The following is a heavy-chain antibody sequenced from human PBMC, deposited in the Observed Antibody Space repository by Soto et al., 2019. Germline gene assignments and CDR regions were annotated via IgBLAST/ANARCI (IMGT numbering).Heavy chain of an antibody. CDR3: ASRLPGADAFDI. V-gene: IGHV1-46*01. CDR1: GYTFTSYY. J-gene: IGHJ3*02. Sequence: ASVKVSCKASGYTFTSYYMHWVRQAPGQGLEWMGIINPSGGSTSYAQKFQGRVTMTRDTSTSTVYMELSSLRSEDTAVYYCASRLPGADAFDIWGQGTMVTVSS. CDR2: INPSGGST.